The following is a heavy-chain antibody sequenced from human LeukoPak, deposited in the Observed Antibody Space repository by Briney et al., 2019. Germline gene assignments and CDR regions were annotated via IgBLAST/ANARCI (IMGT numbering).Heavy chain of an antibody. J-gene: IGHJ4*02. CDR1: GFTFSTYA. V-gene: IGHV3-23*01. D-gene: IGHD4-17*01. CDR2: ISGSSGST. CDR3: AKGLSATSMGIDY. Sequence: PGGSLRLSCVGSGFTFSTYAMTWVRQAPGRGLEWVSTISGSSGSTDYADSVKGRFTVSRDNSRNTLYLQMHSVRVDDTAVYYCAKGLSATSMGIDYWGQGTLVTVSS.